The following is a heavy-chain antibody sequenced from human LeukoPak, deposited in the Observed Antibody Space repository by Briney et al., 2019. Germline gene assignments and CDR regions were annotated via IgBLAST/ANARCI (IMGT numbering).Heavy chain of an antibody. J-gene: IGHJ4*02. D-gene: IGHD3-9*01. CDR1: GFTFSSYA. V-gene: IGHV3-48*04. CDR3: ARTYYDILTGYYKDFFLNY. Sequence: GGSLRLSCAASGFTFSSYAMSWVRQAPGKGLEWVSYISSSGSTIYYADSVKGRFTISRDNAKSSLYLQMNSLRAEDTAVYYCARTYYDILTGYYKDFFLNYWGQGTLVTVSS. CDR2: ISSSGSTI.